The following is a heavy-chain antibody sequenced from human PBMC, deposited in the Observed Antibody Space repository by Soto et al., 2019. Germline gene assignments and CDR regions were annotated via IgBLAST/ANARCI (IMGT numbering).Heavy chain of an antibody. CDR1: GGTVASSHW. D-gene: IGHD2-21*02. V-gene: IGHV4-4*02. Sequence: QVQLQESGPRLVKPSGSLSLTCGVSGGTVASSHWWSWVRQSPGGGLEGIGNVYHTGDTNLNPSLQSRVTISVDKSNNQFSLRLNSLTAADTAVYFCAREIVTAGGNNYFDPWGPGTLVTVSS. CDR3: AREIVTAGGNNYFDP. CDR2: VYHTGDT. J-gene: IGHJ5*02.